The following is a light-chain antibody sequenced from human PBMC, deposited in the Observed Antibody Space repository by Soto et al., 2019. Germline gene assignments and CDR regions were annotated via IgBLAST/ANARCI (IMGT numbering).Light chain of an antibody. Sequence: DIQMTQSPSALSASVADRVSITFQASQDISDVLNWYQQQPGKAPKVLIYDASKLQTGVPSRFSGRGSGKDFTFTISSLQPDDSGTYYCQQFYDLPITFGQGTRLEIK. V-gene: IGKV1-33*01. CDR1: QDISDV. CDR2: DAS. J-gene: IGKJ5*01. CDR3: QQFYDLPIT.